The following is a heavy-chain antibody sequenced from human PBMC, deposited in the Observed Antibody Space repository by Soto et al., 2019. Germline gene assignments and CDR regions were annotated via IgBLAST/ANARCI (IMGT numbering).Heavy chain of an antibody. V-gene: IGHV3-74*01. CDR1: GFTFSSYW. CDR2: IESDGSTT. J-gene: IGHJ4*02. Sequence: GGSLRLSCAASGFTFSSYWMHWVRQVPGKGLVWVSRIESDGSTTIYADSVKGRFTISRDNAKNSLYLQMNSLRAEDTAAYYCARAWTIVAPWMDFWGQGTLVTVS. D-gene: IGHD5-12*01. CDR3: ARAWTIVAPWMDF.